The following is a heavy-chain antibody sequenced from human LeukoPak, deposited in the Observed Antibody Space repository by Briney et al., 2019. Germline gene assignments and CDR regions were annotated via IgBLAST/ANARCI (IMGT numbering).Heavy chain of an antibody. CDR3: ANRHDY. CDR1: GFTFSDYE. Sequence: GGSLRLSCAGSGFTFSDYEMNWVRQAPGKGLEWVSYITGSGGIIYYADSVKGRFTISRDNAKNTLSLQMNSLRVKDTAICYCANRHDYWGQGTLVTVSS. CDR2: ITGSGGII. V-gene: IGHV3-48*03. J-gene: IGHJ4*02.